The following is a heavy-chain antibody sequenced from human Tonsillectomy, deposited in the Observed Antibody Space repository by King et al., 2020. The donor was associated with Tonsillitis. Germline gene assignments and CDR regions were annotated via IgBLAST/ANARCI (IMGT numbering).Heavy chain of an antibody. CDR1: GFTFSSYR. Sequence: VQLVESGGGLVNPGGSLRLYCAASGFTFSSYRRNWVRQAPGKGLEWVSSISSSTSYIYYADSVKGRFTISRDNAKTSLYLQMNSLRAEDTAVYYCAGPSCSNGVCPLDIWGPGTMVTVSS. D-gene: IGHD2-8*01. V-gene: IGHV3-21*01. CDR3: AGPSCSNGVCPLDI. J-gene: IGHJ3*02. CDR2: ISSSTSYI.